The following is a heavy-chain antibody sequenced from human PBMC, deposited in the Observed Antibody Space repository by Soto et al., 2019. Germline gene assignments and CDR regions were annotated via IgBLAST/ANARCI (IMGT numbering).Heavy chain of an antibody. D-gene: IGHD3-3*01. CDR2: ISDDGSNT. CDR3: ARELYYVFWSVFNPPPYYFDD. Sequence: GGSLRLSCAASGFTFSRHTMHWVRQAPGKGLEWVAAISDDGSNTYYADSVKGRFTISRDNSKNTLYLQMNSLSSEDTAVHHCARELYYVFWSVFNPPPYYFDDGGQETLFTVSS. CDR1: GFTFSRHT. J-gene: IGHJ4*02. V-gene: IGHV3-30-3*01.